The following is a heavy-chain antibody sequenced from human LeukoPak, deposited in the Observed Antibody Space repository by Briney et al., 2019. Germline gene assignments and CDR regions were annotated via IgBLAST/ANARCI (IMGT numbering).Heavy chain of an antibody. CDR2: ILSGGST. CDR1: GFTVSGNY. V-gene: IGHV3-66*01. J-gene: IGHJ4*02. Sequence: GGSLRLSCAASGFTVSGNYMSWVRQAPGKGLEWVALILSGGSTAYSDSVKGRFTISRDNSKNTFSLHMTSLRAEDTALYYCARSWYYYETGGYYFDYWGQGTLVTVSS. CDR3: ARSWYYYETGGYYFDY. D-gene: IGHD3-10*01.